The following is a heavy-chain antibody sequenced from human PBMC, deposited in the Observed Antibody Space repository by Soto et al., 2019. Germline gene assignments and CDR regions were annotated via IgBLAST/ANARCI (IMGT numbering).Heavy chain of an antibody. D-gene: IGHD3-10*01. Sequence: GGSLRLSCAASGFTFISYAMSWVRQAPGKGLEWVSAISGSGGSTYYADSVKGRFTISRDNSKNTLYLQMNSLRAEDTAVYYCAKDQGSGSYYAIGPDYMDVWGKGTTVTVSS. CDR3: AKDQGSGSYYAIGPDYMDV. J-gene: IGHJ6*03. V-gene: IGHV3-23*01. CDR2: ISGSGGST. CDR1: GFTFISYA.